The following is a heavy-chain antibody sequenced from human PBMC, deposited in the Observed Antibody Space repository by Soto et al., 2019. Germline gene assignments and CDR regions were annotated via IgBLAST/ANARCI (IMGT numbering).Heavy chain of an antibody. CDR1: GYSFTSSW. CDR2: IYPGDSDT. J-gene: IGHJ6*02. Sequence: PGESLKISCQGSGYSFTSSWIGWVRQMPGKGLEWMGLIYPGDSDTRYSPSFQGQVTISVDKSIRTAYLQWSSLKASDTAIYYCARSHGLDVWDQGTTVNVSS. V-gene: IGHV5-51*01. CDR3: ARSHGLDV.